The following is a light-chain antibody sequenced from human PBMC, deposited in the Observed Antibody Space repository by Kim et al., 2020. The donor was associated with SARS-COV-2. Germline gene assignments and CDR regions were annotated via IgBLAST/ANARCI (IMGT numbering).Light chain of an antibody. V-gene: IGLV2-23*02. J-gene: IGLJ1*01. CDR1: SSDVGSYNL. CDR3: CSYAGSIFV. CDR2: EVS. Sequence: PGQPFTICCTGTSSDVGSYNLVAWYQQHPGKAPKLMIYEVSERPSGVSIRFSGSKSGNTASLTISGLQAEDESHYYCCSYAGSIFVFGSGTKVTVL.